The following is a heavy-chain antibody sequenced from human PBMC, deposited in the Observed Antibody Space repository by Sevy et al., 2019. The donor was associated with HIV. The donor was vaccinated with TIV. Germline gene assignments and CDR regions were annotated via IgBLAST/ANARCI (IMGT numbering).Heavy chain of an antibody. V-gene: IGHV5-51*01. CDR1: GYSFTSHW. CDR3: ATSRSGYFDSSGYYIY. Sequence: GESPKISCKGSGYSFTSHWIGWVRHMPGKGLEWMGIIYPDDSASRYSPSFQGQVTFSADKSISTAYLQWSSLKASDTAMYYCATSRSGYFDSSGYYIYWGQGTLVTVSS. D-gene: IGHD3-22*01. J-gene: IGHJ4*02. CDR2: IYPDDSAS.